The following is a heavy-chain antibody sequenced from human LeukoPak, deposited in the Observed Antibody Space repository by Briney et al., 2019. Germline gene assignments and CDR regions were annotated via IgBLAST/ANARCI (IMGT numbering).Heavy chain of an antibody. CDR1: GGSISSSSYY. J-gene: IGHJ5*02. V-gene: IGHV4-39*07. CDR2: IYYSGST. Sequence: KPSETLSLTCTVSGGSISSSSYYWGWIRQPPGKGLEWIGSIYYSGSTYYNPSLKSRVTISVDTSKNQFSLKLSSVTAADTAVYYCARDRRGFGDLGRLDPWGQGTLVTVSS. CDR3: ARDRRGFGDLGRLDP. D-gene: IGHD3-10*01.